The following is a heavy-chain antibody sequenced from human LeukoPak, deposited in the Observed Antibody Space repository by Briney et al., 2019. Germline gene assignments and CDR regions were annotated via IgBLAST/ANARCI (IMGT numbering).Heavy chain of an antibody. V-gene: IGHV3-11*01. CDR3: ARVGYCSSTSCYIGAFDI. Sequence: GGSLRLSCAASGFTFSDHYMSWIRQAPGKGLEWLSYISKNGKTIYYADSVKGRFTISRDNAKKSVYLQMNSLRAEDTAVYYCARVGYCSSTSCYIGAFDIWGQGTMVTVSS. D-gene: IGHD2-2*02. J-gene: IGHJ3*02. CDR1: GFTFSDHY. CDR2: ISKNGKTI.